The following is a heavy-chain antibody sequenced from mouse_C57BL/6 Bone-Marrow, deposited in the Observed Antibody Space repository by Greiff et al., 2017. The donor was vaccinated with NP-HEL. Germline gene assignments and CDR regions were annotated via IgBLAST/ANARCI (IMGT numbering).Heavy chain of an antibody. D-gene: IGHD3-2*01. V-gene: IGHV1-47*01. CDR1: GYTFTTYP. Sequence: VKLVESGAELVKPGASVKMSCKASGYTFTTYPIEWMKQNHGKSLEWIGNFHPYNDDTKYNEKFKGKATLTVEKSSSTVYLELSRLTSDDSAVYYCARRQGSYWYFDVWGTGTTVTVSS. CDR2: FHPYNDDT. CDR3: ARRQGSYWYFDV. J-gene: IGHJ1*03.